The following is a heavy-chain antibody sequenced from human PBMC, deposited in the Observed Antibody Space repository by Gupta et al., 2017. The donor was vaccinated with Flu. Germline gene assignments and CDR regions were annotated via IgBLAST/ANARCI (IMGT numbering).Heavy chain of an antibody. CDR1: GYSISSGYY. V-gene: IGHV4-38-2*02. CDR3: ARDAGDIVVVPAAMEGWFDP. CDR2: IYHSGST. Sequence: QVQLQESGPGLVKPSETLSLTCAVSGYSISSGYYWGWIRQPPGKGLEWIGSIYHSGSTYYNPSLKSRVTISVDTSKNQFSLKLSSVTAADTAVYYCARDAGDIVVVPAAMEGWFDPWGQGTLVTVSS. D-gene: IGHD2-2*01. J-gene: IGHJ5*02.